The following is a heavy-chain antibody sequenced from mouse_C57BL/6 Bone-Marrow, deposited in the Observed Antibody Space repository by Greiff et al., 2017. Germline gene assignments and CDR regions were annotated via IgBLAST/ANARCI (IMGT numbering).Heavy chain of an antibody. J-gene: IGHJ2*01. V-gene: IGHV5-4*03. Sequence: EVKVVESGGGLVKPGGSLKLSCAASGFTFSSYAMSWVRQTPEKRLEWVATISDGGSYTYYPDNVKGRFTISRDNAKNNLYLHMSHLKSEDTAMYYCARAGTGNDYWGQGTTLTVSS. CDR2: ISDGGSYT. CDR1: GFTFSSYA. CDR3: ARAGTGNDY. D-gene: IGHD4-1*01.